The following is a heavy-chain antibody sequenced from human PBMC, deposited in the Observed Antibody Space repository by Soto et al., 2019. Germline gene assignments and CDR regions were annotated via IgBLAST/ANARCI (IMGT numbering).Heavy chain of an antibody. J-gene: IGHJ4*02. CDR2: ISGSGDRT. CDR3: ARFPLQWLVPAHLLYY. CDR1: GFTFSNYG. Sequence: VLESGGGLVQPGGSLRLSCEVSGFTFSNYGMSWVRQAPGKGLEWVSSISGSGDRTYYTDSVKGRFTISRDNSKNTLYLQMNSLRAEDTALYYCARFPLQWLVPAHLLYYWGQGTLVTVSS. D-gene: IGHD6-19*01. V-gene: IGHV3-23*01.